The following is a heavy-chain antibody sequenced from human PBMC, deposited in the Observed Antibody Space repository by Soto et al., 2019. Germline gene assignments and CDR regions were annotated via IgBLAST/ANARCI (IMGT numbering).Heavy chain of an antibody. CDR3: ARAASAAGSRYFDY. D-gene: IGHD6-13*01. CDR1: GFTFSDYY. Sequence: QVHLVESGGGLVKPGGSLRLSCAASGFTFSDYYVTWLRLAPGKGLEWLSYISSTSRHTDYADSVKGRFTISRDNANNSLYLQMDSLRVDDTAVSFCARAASAAGSRYFDYWGQGALVTVSS. V-gene: IGHV3-11*06. CDR2: ISSTSRHT. J-gene: IGHJ4*02.